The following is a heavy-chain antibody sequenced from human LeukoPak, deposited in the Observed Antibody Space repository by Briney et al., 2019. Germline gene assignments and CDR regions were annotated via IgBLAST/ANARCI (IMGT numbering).Heavy chain of an antibody. V-gene: IGHV3-7*01. CDR3: ARVVGATASNWFDP. Sequence: GGSLRLSCAASGFTFSSYWMSWVRQAPGKGLEWVANIKQDGSEKYYVDSVKGRFAISRDNAKNSLYLQMNSLRAEDTAVYYCARVVGATASNWFDPWGQGTLVTVSP. CDR2: IKQDGSEK. CDR1: GFTFSSYW. D-gene: IGHD1-26*01. J-gene: IGHJ5*02.